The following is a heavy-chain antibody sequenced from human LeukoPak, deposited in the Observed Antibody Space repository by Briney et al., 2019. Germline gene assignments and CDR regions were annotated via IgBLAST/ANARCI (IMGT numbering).Heavy chain of an antibody. Sequence: ASVKVSFKASGCTFTSYGISWVRQAPGQGLEWMGWISAYNGNTNYAQKLQGRITMTTDTSTSTAYMDLRSLRSDDTAVYYCAREEDAFCSDWGQGTLVTVSS. D-gene: IGHD2-15*01. CDR1: GCTFTSYG. V-gene: IGHV1-18*01. CDR2: ISAYNGNT. J-gene: IGHJ4*02. CDR3: AREEDAFCSD.